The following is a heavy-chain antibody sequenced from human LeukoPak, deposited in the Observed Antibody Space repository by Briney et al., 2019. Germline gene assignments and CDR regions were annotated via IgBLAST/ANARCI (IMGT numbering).Heavy chain of an antibody. D-gene: IGHD2-21*02. CDR3: ARSQGVVTPFDY. CDR1: GGSIGSSGYY. CDR2: IYYSGST. J-gene: IGHJ4*02. Sequence: SETLSLNCTVSGGSIGSSGYYWGWIRQPPGKGLEWIGTIYYSGSTYYNSSLKSRVTISVDTSKNQFSLRLTSVTAADTAVYYCARSQGVVTPFDYWGQGTLVTVSS. V-gene: IGHV4-39*01.